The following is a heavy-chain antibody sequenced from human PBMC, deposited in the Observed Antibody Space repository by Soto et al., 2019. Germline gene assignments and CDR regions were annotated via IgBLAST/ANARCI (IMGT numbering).Heavy chain of an antibody. CDR3: AKGAGSGWFPDY. CDR2: ISGSGNNT. D-gene: IGHD6-19*01. V-gene: IGHV3-23*01. CDR1: GFTFSSYA. Sequence: EVQLLESGGGLVQPGGSLRLSCAASGFTFSSYAMRWVRQAPGKGLEWVSAISGSGNNTYYADSVKGRFTICRDNSKNTLYLQVSSLRAEETAVYYCAKGAGSGWFPDYWGQGALVTVSS. J-gene: IGHJ4*02.